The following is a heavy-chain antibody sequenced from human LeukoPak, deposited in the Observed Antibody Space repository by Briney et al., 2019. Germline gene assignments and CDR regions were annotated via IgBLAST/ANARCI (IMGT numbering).Heavy chain of an antibody. J-gene: IGHJ6*02. Sequence: PSETLSLTCTVSGGSISSYYWSWIRQPPGKGLEWIGYIYYSGSTNYNPSLKSRVTISVDTSKNQFSLKLSSATAADTAVYYCARVSGSGGIYYYYYGMDAWGQGTTVTVSS. CDR3: ARVSGSGGIYYYYYGMDA. CDR2: IYYSGST. D-gene: IGHD3-10*01. V-gene: IGHV4-59*01. CDR1: GGSISSYY.